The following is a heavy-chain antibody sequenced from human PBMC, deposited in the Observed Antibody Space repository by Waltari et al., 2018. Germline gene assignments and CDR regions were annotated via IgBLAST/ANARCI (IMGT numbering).Heavy chain of an antibody. D-gene: IGHD3-3*01. CDR2: IYSVGST. V-gene: IGHV3-53*01. CDR1: GFTVSSNY. CDR3: ATTIFGVVEGYFDY. J-gene: IGHJ4*02. Sequence: EVQLVESGGGLIQPGGSLRLSCAASGFTVSSNYMSWVRRAPGKGLEWVSVIYSVGSTYYADSVKGRFTISRDNSKNTLYLQMNSLRAEDTAVYYCATTIFGVVEGYFDYWGQGTLVTVSS.